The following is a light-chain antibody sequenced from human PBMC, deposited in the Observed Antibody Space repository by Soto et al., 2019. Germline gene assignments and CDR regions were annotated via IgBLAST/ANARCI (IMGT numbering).Light chain of an antibody. CDR3: QQYDTFLYT. CDR2: DAS. CDR1: QSISNW. J-gene: IGKJ2*01. V-gene: IGKV1-5*01. Sequence: DIQMTQSPSTLSASVGERITITCRASQSISNWLAWYQQKPGKAPKLLIYDASTLESGVPSRFSGSGSGTEFTLTVSSLQPDDFATYYCQQYDTFLYTFGHGTKLEIK.